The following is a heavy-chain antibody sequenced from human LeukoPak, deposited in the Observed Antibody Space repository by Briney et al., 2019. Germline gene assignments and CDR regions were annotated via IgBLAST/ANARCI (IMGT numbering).Heavy chain of an antibody. Sequence: SETLSLTCAVSGYSISSGYYWGWIRQPPGKGLEWIGSIYHSGSTYYNPSLKSRVTISVDTSKNQFSLKLSSVTAADTAVYYCARWDSSEDYWGQGTLVIVSS. CDR3: ARWDSSEDY. D-gene: IGHD3-22*01. J-gene: IGHJ4*02. CDR2: IYHSGST. V-gene: IGHV4-38-2*01. CDR1: GYSISSGYY.